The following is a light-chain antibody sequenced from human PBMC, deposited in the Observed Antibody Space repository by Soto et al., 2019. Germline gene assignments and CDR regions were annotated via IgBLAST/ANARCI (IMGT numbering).Light chain of an antibody. Sequence: EIVLTQSPDTLSLSPGERATLSCRASQSISSSYLAWYQQKPGQAPRLLIYGASSRATDIPDRFSGSGSGTDFTLTISRLEPEDFAVYFCQKYNNWPETFGQGTKVEIK. CDR1: QSISSSY. J-gene: IGKJ1*01. V-gene: IGKV3-20*01. CDR2: GAS. CDR3: QKYNNWPET.